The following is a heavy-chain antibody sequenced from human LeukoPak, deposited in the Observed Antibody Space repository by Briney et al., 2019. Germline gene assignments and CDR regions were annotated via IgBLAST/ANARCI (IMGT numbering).Heavy chain of an antibody. CDR2: TSGSGGST. V-gene: IGHV3-23*01. Sequence: PGGSLRLSCAASGFTFSSYAMTWVRQAPGKGLEWVSATSGSGGSTYYADSVKGRFTISRDNSKNTLYLQMKSLRAEDTAVYYCAKDGSSSWYSNWFDPWGQGTLVTVSS. J-gene: IGHJ5*02. CDR3: AKDGSSSWYSNWFDP. D-gene: IGHD6-13*01. CDR1: GFTFSSYA.